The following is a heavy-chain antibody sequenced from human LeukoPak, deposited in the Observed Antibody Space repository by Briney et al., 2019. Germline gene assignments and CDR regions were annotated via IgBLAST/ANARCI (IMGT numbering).Heavy chain of an antibody. CDR1: GFSFSSHA. J-gene: IGHJ4*02. CDR3: EAEAHTSGSDFDY. V-gene: IGHV3-30*02. CDR2: IRYDGSNK. Sequence: PGGSLRLSCAASGFSFSSHAMHWVRQAPGKGLEWVAFIRYDGSNKYYADSVKGRFTISRDNSKNTLYLQMNSLRPEDTAVYYCEAEAHTSGSDFDYWGQETLVTVSS. D-gene: IGHD6-19*01.